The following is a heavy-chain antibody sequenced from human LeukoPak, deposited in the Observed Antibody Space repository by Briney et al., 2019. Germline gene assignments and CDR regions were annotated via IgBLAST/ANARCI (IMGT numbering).Heavy chain of an antibody. CDR2: IYHSGST. J-gene: IGHJ4*02. V-gene: IGHV4-38-2*02. Sequence: SETLSLTCTVSGGSISSYYWSWIRQPPGKGLEWIGSIYHSGSTYYNPSLKSRVTISVDTSKNQFSLKLSSVTAADTAVYYCARDPKSYPYYFDYWGQGTLVTVSS. CDR1: GGSISSYY. CDR3: ARDPKSYPYYFDY. D-gene: IGHD3-16*02.